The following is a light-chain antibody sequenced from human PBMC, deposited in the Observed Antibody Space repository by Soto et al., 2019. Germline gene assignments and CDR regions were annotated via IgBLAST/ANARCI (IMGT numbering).Light chain of an antibody. J-gene: IGKJ1*01. CDR3: QQYNSYPET. CDR2: DAS. Sequence: DIQMTQSPSTLSASVGDRVTITCRASQSISSGLAWYQQKPGKAPKLLIYDASSLESGVPSRFSGSGSGTEFTLTISSLQPDDFATYYCQQYNSYPETFGQGTKVEIK. V-gene: IGKV1-5*01. CDR1: QSISSG.